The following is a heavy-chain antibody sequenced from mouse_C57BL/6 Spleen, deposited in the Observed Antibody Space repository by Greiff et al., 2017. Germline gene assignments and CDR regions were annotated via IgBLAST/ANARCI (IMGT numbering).Heavy chain of an antibody. CDR1: GFTFTDYY. V-gene: IGHV7-3*01. CDR2: IRNKANGYTT. CDR3: ARYGDGNYRYYYAMDY. Sequence: EVKVEESGGGLVQPGGSLSLSCAASGFTFTDYYMSWVRQPPGKALEWLGFIRNKANGYTTEYSASVKGRFTISRDNSQSILYLQMNALRAEDSATYYCARYGDGNYRYYYAMDYWGQGTSVTVSS. J-gene: IGHJ4*01. D-gene: IGHD2-1*01.